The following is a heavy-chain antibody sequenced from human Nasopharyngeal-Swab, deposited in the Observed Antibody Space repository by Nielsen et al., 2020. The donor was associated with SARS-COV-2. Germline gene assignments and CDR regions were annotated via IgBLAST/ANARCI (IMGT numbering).Heavy chain of an antibody. Sequence: WVRQASGQRLEWMGWINAGNGNTKYSQKFQGRVTITRDTSASTAYMELSSLRSEDTAVYYCARDDLRAPYYYDSSGYRGNWFDPWGQGTLVTVSS. V-gene: IGHV1-3*01. CDR3: ARDDLRAPYYYDSSGYRGNWFDP. CDR2: INAGNGNT. J-gene: IGHJ5*02. D-gene: IGHD3-22*01.